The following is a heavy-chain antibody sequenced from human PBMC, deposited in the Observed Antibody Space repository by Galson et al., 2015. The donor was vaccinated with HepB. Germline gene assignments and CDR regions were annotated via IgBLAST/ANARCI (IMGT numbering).Heavy chain of an antibody. J-gene: IGHJ6*02. CDR3: ARDIVVVPAAMRWIYYYYYGMDV. Sequence: SLRLSCAASGFTFSSYAMHWVRQAPGKGLEWVAVISYDGSNKYYADSVKGRFTVSRDNSKNTLYLQMNSLRAEDTAVYYCARDIVVVPAAMRWIYYYYYGMDVWGQGTTVTVSS. D-gene: IGHD2-2*01. CDR1: GFTFSSYA. V-gene: IGHV3-30*04. CDR2: ISYDGSNK.